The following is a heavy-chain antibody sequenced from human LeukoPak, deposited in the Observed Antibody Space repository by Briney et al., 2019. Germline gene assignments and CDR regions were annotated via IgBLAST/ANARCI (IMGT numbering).Heavy chain of an antibody. CDR1: GYSISSGYY. D-gene: IGHD2-2*02. J-gene: IGHJ6*03. Sequence: SETLSLTCTVSGYSISSGYYWGWIRPPPGKGLEWIGSIYHSGSTYYNPSLKSRVTISVDTSENQFSLKLSSVTAADTAVYYCARRGDCSSTSCYTGGYYYYYMDVWGKGTTVTVSS. CDR3: ARRGDCSSTSCYTGGYYYYYMDV. CDR2: IYHSGST. V-gene: IGHV4-38-2*02.